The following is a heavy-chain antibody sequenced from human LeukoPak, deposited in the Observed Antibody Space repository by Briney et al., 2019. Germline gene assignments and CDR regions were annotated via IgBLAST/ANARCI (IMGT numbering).Heavy chain of an antibody. D-gene: IGHD3-10*01. Sequence: GGSLRLSCAASGXTFSSYWMHWVRQAPGKGLVWVSRINSDGSSTSYADSVKGRFTISRDNAKNTLYLQMNSLRAEDTAVYYCARDGDITMVRGVIITATYYYGMDVWGQGTTVTVSS. J-gene: IGHJ6*02. CDR1: GXTFSSYW. CDR3: ARDGDITMVRGVIITATYYYGMDV. V-gene: IGHV3-74*01. CDR2: INSDGSST.